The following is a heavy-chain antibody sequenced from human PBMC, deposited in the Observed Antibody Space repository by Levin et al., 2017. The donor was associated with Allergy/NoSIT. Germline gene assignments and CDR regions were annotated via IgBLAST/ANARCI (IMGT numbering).Heavy chain of an antibody. J-gene: IGHJ5*02. CDR2: INPKIDGT. CDR1: EFMDYS. V-gene: IGHV1-2*02. Sequence: RGESLKISCKATEFMDYSLHWVRQAPGQGLEWMGFINPKIDGTNYGKRFQGRVTMTVDTSVRTAYLELRRLTSDDTAVYYCARLMGSTSSWGQGTVVTVSS. CDR3: ARLMGSTSS. D-gene: IGHD1-26*01.